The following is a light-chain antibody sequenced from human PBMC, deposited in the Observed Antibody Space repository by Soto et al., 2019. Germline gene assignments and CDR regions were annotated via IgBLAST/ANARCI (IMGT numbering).Light chain of an antibody. J-gene: IGLJ2*01. CDR3: ASWDDRLNGPV. Sequence: QSVLTQPPSASGTPGQRVTISCSGSNSNIGSNTVNWYQHLPVTAPKLLIHSDNPRASGVPDRLSGSKSGTSASLAISGLQSEDEANYYCASWDDRLNGPVFGGGTKVTVL. CDR2: SDN. V-gene: IGLV1-44*01. CDR1: NSNIGSNT.